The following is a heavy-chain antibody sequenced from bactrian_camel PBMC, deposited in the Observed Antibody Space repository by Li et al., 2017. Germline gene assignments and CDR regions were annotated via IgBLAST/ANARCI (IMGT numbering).Heavy chain of an antibody. CDR1: GFTFSSYW. D-gene: IGHD1*01. CDR3: AADFSKFGYCDDNRVHADDFHY. J-gene: IGHJ4*01. V-gene: IGHV3S1*01. CDR2: TDNGVGTS. Sequence: HVQLVESGGGLVQPGGSLRLSCAASGFTFSSYWIHWFRQAPGKERDWVATDNGVGTSYYGGSVKGRFAISRDNAKNTLYLQMNNMKPEDTAVYYCAADFSKFGYCDDNRVHADDFHYWGQGTQVTVS.